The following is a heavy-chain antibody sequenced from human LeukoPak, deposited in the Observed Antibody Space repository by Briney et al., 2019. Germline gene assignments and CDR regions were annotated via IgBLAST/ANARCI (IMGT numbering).Heavy chain of an antibody. Sequence: SVKVSCKASGGTFSSYAISWVREAPGQGLEWMGGIIPIFGTANYAQKFQGRVTITADESTSTAYMELSSLRSEDTAVYYCARGDGSGSYFYYWGQGTLVTVSS. CDR3: ARGDGSGSYFYY. CDR1: GGTFSSYA. V-gene: IGHV1-69*13. CDR2: IIPIFGTA. J-gene: IGHJ4*02. D-gene: IGHD3-10*01.